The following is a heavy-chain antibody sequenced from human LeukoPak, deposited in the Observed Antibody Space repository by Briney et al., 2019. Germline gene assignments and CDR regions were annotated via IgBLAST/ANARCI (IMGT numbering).Heavy chain of an antibody. CDR1: GYTFTSYD. D-gene: IGHD6-19*01. CDR3: ARLSFRSGWYGNWFDP. J-gene: IGHJ5*02. V-gene: IGHV1-2*02. CDR2: MNPNSGGT. Sequence: GASVKVSCKASGYTFTSYDINWVRQATGQGLEWMGWMNPNSGGTNYAQKFQGRVTMTRDTSISTAYMELSRLRSDDTAVYYCARLSFRSGWYGNWFDPWGQGTLVTVSS.